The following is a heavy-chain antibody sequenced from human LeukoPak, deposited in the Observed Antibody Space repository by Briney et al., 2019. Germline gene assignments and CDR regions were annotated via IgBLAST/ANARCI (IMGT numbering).Heavy chain of an antibody. CDR1: GFTFSSYS. J-gene: IGHJ3*02. D-gene: IGHD3-10*01. CDR3: ASWEDYYGSRSYYAFDI. V-gene: IGHV3-21*01. CDR2: IISSSSYI. Sequence: GGSLRLSCAASGFTFSSYSMNWVRQAPGKGLEWVSSIISSSSYIYYADSVKGRFTISREKAKNSLYLQMNSLRAEDTAVYYCASWEDYYGSRSYYAFDIWGQGTMVTVSS.